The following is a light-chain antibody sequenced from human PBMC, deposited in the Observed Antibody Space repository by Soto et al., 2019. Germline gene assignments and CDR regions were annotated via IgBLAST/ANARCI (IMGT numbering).Light chain of an antibody. CDR1: QSINRH. J-gene: IGKJ4*01. Sequence: EIVLTQSPATLSLSPGERATLSCRASQSINRHLAWYQQKPGQAPRLLILDASDRATGIPARFSGSGSGTDFTLTLSSLEPEDFAVYYCQQRTNWPPVTFGGGKKVEIK. CDR3: QQRTNWPPVT. V-gene: IGKV3-11*01. CDR2: DAS.